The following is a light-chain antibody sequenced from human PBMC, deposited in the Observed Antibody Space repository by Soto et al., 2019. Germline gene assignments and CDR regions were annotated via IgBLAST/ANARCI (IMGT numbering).Light chain of an antibody. Sequence: QSALAQPASVSGSRGQSITISCTGTSSDVGRYSYVSWFQQHPGKVPKLIIYDVSNWPSGVSDRFSGSKSGNTASLTISGLQPEDEADYYCSSFTSSSTFVFGTGTKLTVL. CDR2: DVS. CDR1: SSDVGRYSY. J-gene: IGLJ1*01. CDR3: SSFTSSSTFV. V-gene: IGLV2-14*03.